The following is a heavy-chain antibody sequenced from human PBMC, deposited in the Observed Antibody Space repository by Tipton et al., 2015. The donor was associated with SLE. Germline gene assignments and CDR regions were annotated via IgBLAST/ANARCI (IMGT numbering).Heavy chain of an antibody. V-gene: IGHV4-39*07. J-gene: IGHJ6*03. D-gene: IGHD2-8*01. CDR3: ARAPLSVDSNGYAFYYYMDV. CDR2: IQYSGAH. CDR1: GGSISSYY. Sequence: TLSLTCVVSGGSISSYYWAWIRQPLGEGLEWIGMIQYSGAHYYSPSLKSRVTISVDTSKNQFCLKLTSVTAADTAVYYCARAPLSVDSNGYAFYYYMDVWGKRTTVTVSS.